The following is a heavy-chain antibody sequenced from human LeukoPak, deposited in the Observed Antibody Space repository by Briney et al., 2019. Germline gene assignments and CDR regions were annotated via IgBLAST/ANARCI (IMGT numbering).Heavy chain of an antibody. CDR3: ARPPGIAVAGNFDY. CDR1: GFTFSSYW. J-gene: IGHJ4*02. D-gene: IGHD6-19*01. Sequence: GGSLRLSCAASGFTFSSYWMNWVRQAPGKGLGWVAVISYDGSNKYYADSVKGRFTTSRDNSKNTLYLQMNSLRAEDTAVYYCARPPGIAVAGNFDYWGQGILVTVSS. CDR2: ISYDGSNK. V-gene: IGHV3-30-3*01.